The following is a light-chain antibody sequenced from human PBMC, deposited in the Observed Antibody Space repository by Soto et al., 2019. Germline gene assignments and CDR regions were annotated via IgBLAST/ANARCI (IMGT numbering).Light chain of an antibody. CDR2: GAS. V-gene: IGKV3-20*01. CDR3: QQYET. CDR1: QSVSSSY. Sequence: EIVLTQSPGTLSLSPGERATLSCRASQSVSSSYLAWYQQKPGQAPRLLIYGASSRATGIPDRFSGSGSGTDFTLTISRLEPEDFAVYYCQQYETFGQGTKLDI. J-gene: IGKJ1*01.